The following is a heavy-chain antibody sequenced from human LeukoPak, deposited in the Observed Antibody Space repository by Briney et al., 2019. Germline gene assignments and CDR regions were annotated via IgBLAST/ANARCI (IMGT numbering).Heavy chain of an antibody. D-gene: IGHD2-15*01. V-gene: IGHV4-59*01. CDR3: ARDSCSGGSCSRVFDY. CDR1: GGSLSSYY. J-gene: IGHJ4*02. CDR2: IYYSGST. Sequence: SETLFLTCNVSGGSLSSYYWSWIRQPPGKGLEWMGYIYYSGSTNYNPSLKSRGTISVDTSKNQFSLKLSSVTAADTAVYYWARDSCSGGSCSRVFDYWGQGTLVTVSS.